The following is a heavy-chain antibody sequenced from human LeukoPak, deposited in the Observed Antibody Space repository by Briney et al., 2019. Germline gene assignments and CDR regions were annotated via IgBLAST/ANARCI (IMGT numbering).Heavy chain of an antibody. CDR1: GYTFSVYY. CDR3: ARDPIGDHDAFEI. CDR2: INPNSGGT. V-gene: IGHV1-2*02. D-gene: IGHD2-21*01. J-gene: IGHJ3*02. Sequence: GASVKVSCKASGYTFSVYYIRWVRQAPGQGLEWMGWINPNSGGTKSAQRFQGRGTITRDTSISTAYMYLRILTPGATAVYFCARDPIGDHDAFEIWGQGTLVTVSS.